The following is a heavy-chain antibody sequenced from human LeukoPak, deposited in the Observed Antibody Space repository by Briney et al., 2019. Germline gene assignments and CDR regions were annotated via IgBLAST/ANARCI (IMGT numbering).Heavy chain of an antibody. D-gene: IGHD6-6*01. CDR2: IYTSGST. Sequence: SETLSLTCTVSGGSISSGSYYWSWIRQPAGKGLEWIGRIYTSGSTNYNPSLKSRVTISVDTSKNQFSLKLSSVTAADTAVYYCARRRPVYGSSGAFDIWGQGTMVTVSS. CDR1: GGSISSGSYY. J-gene: IGHJ3*02. V-gene: IGHV4-61*02. CDR3: ARRRPVYGSSGAFDI.